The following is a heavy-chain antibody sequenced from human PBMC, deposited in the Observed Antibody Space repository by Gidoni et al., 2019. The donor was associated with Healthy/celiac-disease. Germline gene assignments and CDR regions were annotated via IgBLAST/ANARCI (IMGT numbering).Heavy chain of an antibody. Sequence: QVQLVESGGGLVKPGGYLRLSCAASGFTFRDYDLGWIRQAPGKGLEWVSYISSSGSTIYYADSVKGRFTISRDNAKNSLYLQMNSLRAEDTAVYYCARDVLRYFDWLLWPYGMDVWGQGTTVTVSS. J-gene: IGHJ6*02. CDR3: ARDVLRYFDWLLWPYGMDV. D-gene: IGHD3-9*01. CDR1: GFTFRDYD. CDR2: ISSSGSTI. V-gene: IGHV3-11*01.